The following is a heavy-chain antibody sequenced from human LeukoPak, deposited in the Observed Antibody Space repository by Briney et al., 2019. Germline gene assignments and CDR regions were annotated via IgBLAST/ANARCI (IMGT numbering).Heavy chain of an antibody. CDR3: SRAQSGSGLGY. J-gene: IGHJ4*02. V-gene: IGHV3-49*03. Sequence: GGSLRLSCTTSGFSFADEALSWFRQAPGKGLEWVGFIRRKASGGAMEYAASVKGRCTISRDDSNGIAYLQMNSLRAEDTAVYYCSRAQSGSGLGYWGQGTLVTVSS. D-gene: IGHD6-25*01. CDR2: IRRKASGGAM. CDR1: GFSFADEA.